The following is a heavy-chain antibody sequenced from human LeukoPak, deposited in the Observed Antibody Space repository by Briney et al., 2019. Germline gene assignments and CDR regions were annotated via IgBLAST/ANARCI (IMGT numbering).Heavy chain of an antibody. CDR3: ARFSAAATKYYFDY. Sequence: SQTLSLTCTVSGGSISSGGYYWSWIRQHPGKGQEWIGYIYYSGSTYYNPSLKSRVTISVDTSKNQFSLKLSSVTAADTAVYYCARFSAAATKYYFDYWGQGTLVTVSS. CDR1: GGSISSGGYY. CDR2: IYYSGST. D-gene: IGHD2-15*01. V-gene: IGHV4-31*03. J-gene: IGHJ4*02.